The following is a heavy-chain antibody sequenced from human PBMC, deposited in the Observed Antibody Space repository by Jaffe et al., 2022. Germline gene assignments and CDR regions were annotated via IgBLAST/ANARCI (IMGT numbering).Heavy chain of an antibody. D-gene: IGHD2-8*02. CDR2: INPSGGST. V-gene: IGHV1-46*03. J-gene: IGHJ4*02. Sequence: QVQLVQSGAEVKKPGASVKVSCKASGYTFTSYYMHWVRQAPGQGLEWMGIINPSGGSTSYAQKFQGRVTMTRDTSTSTVYMELSSLRSEDTAVYYCARGGGIVLVVYADFDYWGQGTLVTVSS. CDR1: GYTFTSYY. CDR3: ARGGGIVLVVYADFDY.